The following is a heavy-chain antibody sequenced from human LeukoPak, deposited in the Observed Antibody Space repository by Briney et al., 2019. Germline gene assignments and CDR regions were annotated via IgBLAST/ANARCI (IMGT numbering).Heavy chain of an antibody. D-gene: IGHD3-22*01. CDR1: GFTFSSYW. Sequence: RSGGSLRLSCAASGFTFSSYWMHWVRQAPGKGLEWVSSISSSSSYIYYADSVKGRFTISRDNAKNSLYLQMNSLRAEDTAVYYCARDPRGYYDFYWGQGTLVTVSS. CDR2: ISSSSSYI. V-gene: IGHV3-21*01. J-gene: IGHJ4*02. CDR3: ARDPRGYYDFY.